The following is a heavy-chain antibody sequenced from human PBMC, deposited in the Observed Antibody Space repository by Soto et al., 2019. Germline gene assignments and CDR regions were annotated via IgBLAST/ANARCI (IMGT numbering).Heavy chain of an antibody. CDR3: ARGPQGYNWFDP. CDR2: INHSGST. V-gene: IGHV4-34*01. CDR1: GGSFSGYY. Sequence: QVQLQQWGAGLLKPSETLSLTCAVYGGSFSGYYWSWIRQPPGKGLEWIGEINHSGSTNYNPSLKSRVTISVDTPKNQFSLKLSSVTAADTAVYYCARGPQGYNWFDPWGQGTLVTVSS. J-gene: IGHJ5*02.